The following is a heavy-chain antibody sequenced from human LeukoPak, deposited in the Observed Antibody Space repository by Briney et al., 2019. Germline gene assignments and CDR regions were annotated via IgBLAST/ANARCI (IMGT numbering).Heavy chain of an antibody. CDR3: AKGRRGAAAGIDY. Sequence: PGGSLRLSCAAYGFTLDDYAMHWVRQAPGKGLEWVSSISWNSGSIGYADYVKGRFTISRDNAKNSLYLQMNSLRAEDTALYYCAKGRRGAAAGIDYWGQGTLVTVSS. V-gene: IGHV3-9*01. J-gene: IGHJ4*02. CDR2: ISWNSGSI. CDR1: GFTLDDYA. D-gene: IGHD6-13*01.